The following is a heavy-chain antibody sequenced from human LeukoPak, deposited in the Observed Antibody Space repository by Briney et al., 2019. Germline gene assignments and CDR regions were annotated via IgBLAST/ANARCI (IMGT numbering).Heavy chain of an antibody. CDR3: AKYFASGSYYKLPH. CDR2: ISGSGAYT. CDR1: GFTFSSYA. D-gene: IGHD3-10*01. J-gene: IGHJ1*01. V-gene: IGHV3-23*01. Sequence: GSLRLSCAASGFTFSSYAMSWVRQAPGKGLEWVSTISGSGAYTYYADSVKGRFTISRDNSKNTLYLQMNSLRAEDTAVYYCAKYFASGSYYKLPHWGQGTLVTVSS.